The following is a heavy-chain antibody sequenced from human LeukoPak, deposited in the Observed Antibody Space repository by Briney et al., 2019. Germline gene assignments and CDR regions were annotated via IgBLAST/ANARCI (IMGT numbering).Heavy chain of an antibody. J-gene: IGHJ6*02. V-gene: IGHV3-23*01. CDR1: GFTFRNYG. D-gene: IGHD3-3*01. CDR2: ISGSGGST. CDR3: AKDPLPEWLLYGAYYYYGMDV. Sequence: GGSLRLSCAASGFTFRNYGMNWVRQAPGKGLEWVSAISGSGGSTYYADSVKGRFTISRDNSKNTLYLQMNSLRAEDTAVYYCAKDPLPEWLLYGAYYYYGMDVWGQGTTVTVSS.